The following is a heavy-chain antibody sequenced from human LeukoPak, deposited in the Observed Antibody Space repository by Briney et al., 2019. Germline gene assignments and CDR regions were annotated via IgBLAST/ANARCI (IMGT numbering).Heavy chain of an antibody. CDR3: ARDLLDGCSSTSCYTKGWFDP. CDR2: IIPILGIA. D-gene: IGHD2-2*02. V-gene: IGHV1-69*04. CDR1: GGTFSSYA. J-gene: IGHJ5*02. Sequence: ASVKVSCKASGGTFSSYAISWVRQAPGQGLEWMGRIIPILGIANYARKFQGRVTITADKSTSTAYMELSSLRSEDTAVYYCARDLLDGCSSTSCYTKGWFDPWGQGTLVTLSS.